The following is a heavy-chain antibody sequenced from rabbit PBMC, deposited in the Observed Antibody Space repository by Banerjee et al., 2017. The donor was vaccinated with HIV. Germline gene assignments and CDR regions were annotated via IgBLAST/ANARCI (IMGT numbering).Heavy chain of an antibody. CDR3: VRRDAGSNYYFL. V-gene: IGHV1S45*01. Sequence: QEQLVESGGDLVKPEGSLTLTCTASGFSFSSNYYMCWVRQAPGKGLEWIACIYAGSSGSTYYASWAKGRFTISKPSSTTVTLQMTRLTAADTATYFCVRRDAGSNYYFLWGPGTLVTVS. CDR1: GFSFSSNYY. J-gene: IGHJ4*01. D-gene: IGHD8-1*01. CDR2: IYAGSSGST.